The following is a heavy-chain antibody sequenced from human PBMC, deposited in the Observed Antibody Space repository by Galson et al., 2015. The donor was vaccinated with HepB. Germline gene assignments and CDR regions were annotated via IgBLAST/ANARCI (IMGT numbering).Heavy chain of an antibody. J-gene: IGHJ4*02. CDR3: AKRAHSGDHCFEY. CDR1: GFTFSSYA. D-gene: IGHD4-17*01. CDR2: IGVTTSNT. Sequence: SLRLSCAASGFTFSSYAMTWVRQAPGKGLEWVSLIGVTTSNTYYADSVKGRFTISRDNSKNTLYLQMNSLRVEDTALYYCAKRAHSGDHCFEYWGQGTLVTVSS. V-gene: IGHV3-23*01.